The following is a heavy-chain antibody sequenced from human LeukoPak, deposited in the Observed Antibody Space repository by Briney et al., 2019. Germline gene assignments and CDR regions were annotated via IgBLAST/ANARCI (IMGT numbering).Heavy chain of an antibody. CDR1: GYTFTGYY. D-gene: IGHD3-22*01. J-gene: IGHJ5*02. CDR3: ARVTYYYDSSGSP. CDR2: ISPNSGGT. Sequence: ASVKVSCKASGYTFTGYYMHWVRQAPGQGLEWMGWISPNSGGTNYAQKFQGRVTMTRDTSISTAYMELSRLRSDDTAVYYCARVTYYYDSSGSPWGQGTLVTVSS. V-gene: IGHV1-2*02.